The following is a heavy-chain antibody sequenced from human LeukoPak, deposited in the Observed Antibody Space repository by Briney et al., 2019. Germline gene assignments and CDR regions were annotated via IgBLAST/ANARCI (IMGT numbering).Heavy chain of an antibody. J-gene: IGHJ3*02. CDR1: GFTFSSYS. D-gene: IGHD2-2*01. CDR3: ARARYCSSTSCFDALDI. V-gene: IGHV3-21*01. Sequence: GGSLRLSCAASGFTFSSYSMNWVRQAPGKGLEWVSSISSSSSYIYYADSVKGRFTISRDNAKNSLYLQMNSLRAEDTAVYYCARARYCSSTSCFDALDIWGQGTMVTVSS. CDR2: ISSSSSYI.